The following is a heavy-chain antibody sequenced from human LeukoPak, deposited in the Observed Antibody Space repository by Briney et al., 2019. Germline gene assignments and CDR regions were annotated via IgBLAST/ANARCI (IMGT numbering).Heavy chain of an antibody. J-gene: IGHJ5*02. CDR2: IYYSGST. CDR3: ARESITIFGVVMPFDP. D-gene: IGHD3-3*01. CDR1: GGSISSYY. V-gene: IGHV4-59*12. Sequence: SETLSLTCTVSGGSISSYYWSWIRQPPGKGLEWIGYIYYSGSTNYNPSLKSRVTISVDTSKNQFSLKLSSVTAADTAVYYCARESITIFGVVMPFDPWGQGTLVTVSS.